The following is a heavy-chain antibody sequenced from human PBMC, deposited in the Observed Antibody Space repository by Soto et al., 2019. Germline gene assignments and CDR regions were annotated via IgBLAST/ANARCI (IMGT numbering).Heavy chain of an antibody. J-gene: IGHJ6*02. V-gene: IGHV1-3*01. CDR3: AVSVYSSSSGGAYYYYYGMDV. CDR2: INAGNGNT. D-gene: IGHD6-6*01. Sequence: ASVKVSCKASGYTFTSYAMHWVRQAPGQRLEWMGWINAGNGNTKYSQKFQGRVTITRDTSASTAYMELSSLRSEDTAVYYCAVSVYSSSSGGAYYYYYGMDVWGQGTTVTVSS. CDR1: GYTFTSYA.